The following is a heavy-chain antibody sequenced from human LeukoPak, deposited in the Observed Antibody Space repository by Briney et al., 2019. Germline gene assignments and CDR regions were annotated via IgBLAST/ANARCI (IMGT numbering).Heavy chain of an antibody. V-gene: IGHV3-64*01. CDR3: ARGGSGSSHMWTYYYYYMDV. CDR1: GFTFSSYA. D-gene: IGHD3-10*01. Sequence: PGGSLRLSCAASGFTFSSYAMHWVRQAPGKGLEYVSAISSNGGSTYYANSVKGRFTISRDNSKNTLYLQMGSLRAEDMAVYYCARGGSGSSHMWTYYYYYMDVWGKGTTVTVSS. J-gene: IGHJ6*03. CDR2: ISSNGGST.